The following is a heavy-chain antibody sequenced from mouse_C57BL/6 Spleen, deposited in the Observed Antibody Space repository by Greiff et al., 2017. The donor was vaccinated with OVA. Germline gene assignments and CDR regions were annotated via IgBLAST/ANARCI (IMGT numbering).Heavy chain of an antibody. J-gene: IGHJ2*01. CDR2: IHPNSGST. V-gene: IGHV1-64*01. D-gene: IGHD1-1*01. CDR1: GYTFTSYW. CDR3: ARFPITTVVAPDYFDY. Sequence: VQLQQPGAELVKPGASVKLSCKASGYTFTSYWMHWVKQRPGQGLEWIGMIHPNSGSTNYNEKFKSKATLTVDKSSSTAYMQLSSLTSEDSAVYYCARFPITTVVAPDYFDYWGQGTTLTVSS.